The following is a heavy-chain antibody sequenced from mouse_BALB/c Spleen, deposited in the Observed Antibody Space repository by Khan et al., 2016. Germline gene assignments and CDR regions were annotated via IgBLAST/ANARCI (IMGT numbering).Heavy chain of an antibody. CDR2: ISYSGNT. J-gene: IGHJ3*01. V-gene: IGHV3-2*02. D-gene: IGHD2-4*01. Sequence: EVQLQESGPGLVKPSQSLSLTCTVTDYSITSDYAWNWIRQFPGNKLEWMGYISYSGNTSYNPSLKSRFSITRDTSKNQFFLQLNSVTTEDTATSYCARLMITGWFAYWGQGTLVTVSA. CDR1: DYSITSDYA. CDR3: ARLMITGWFAY.